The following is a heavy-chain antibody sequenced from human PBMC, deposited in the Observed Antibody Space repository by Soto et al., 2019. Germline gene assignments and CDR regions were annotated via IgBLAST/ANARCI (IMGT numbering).Heavy chain of an antibody. V-gene: IGHV4-59*11. CDR3: ARGVYLSLVRTGWFDP. Sequence: QVQLQESGPGLVKASETLSLTCTVSGTSMSGHFWSWMRQPPGKGLEWIGYGYYSGSTLYNPSLKSRVTISLDTSKNHFALRLNPVTSADTAVYYCARGVYLSLVRTGWFDPWGQGTLVTVSS. D-gene: IGHD3-10*01. CDR2: GYYSGST. CDR1: GTSMSGHF. J-gene: IGHJ5*02.